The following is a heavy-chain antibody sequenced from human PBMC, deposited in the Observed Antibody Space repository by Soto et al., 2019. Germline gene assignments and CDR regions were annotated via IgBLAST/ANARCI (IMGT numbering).Heavy chain of an antibody. CDR2: MNPNSGNT. D-gene: IGHD3-10*01. CDR3: ARYGWFGELLHYYYYYGMDV. CDR1: GYTFTSYD. J-gene: IGHJ6*02. Sequence: ASVKVSCKASGYTFTSYDINWVRQATGQGLEWMGWMNPNSGNTGYAQKFQDRVTMTRNTSISTAYMELSSLRSEDTAVYYCARYGWFGELLHYYYYYGMDVWGQGTTVTVSS. V-gene: IGHV1-8*01.